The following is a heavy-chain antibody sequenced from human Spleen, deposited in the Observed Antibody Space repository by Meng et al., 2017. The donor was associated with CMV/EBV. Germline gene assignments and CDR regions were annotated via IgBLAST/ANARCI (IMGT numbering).Heavy chain of an antibody. J-gene: IGHJ4*02. CDR1: GFTFSSYD. CDR2: IGTAGDT. Sequence: GESLKISCAASGFTFSSYDMHWVRQATGKGLEWVSAIGTAGDTYYPGSVKGRFTISRENAKNTLYLQMNSLRAEDTAVYYCARGRIIGIDYWGQGTLVTVSS. V-gene: IGHV3-13*01. D-gene: IGHD2/OR15-2a*01. CDR3: ARGRIIGIDY.